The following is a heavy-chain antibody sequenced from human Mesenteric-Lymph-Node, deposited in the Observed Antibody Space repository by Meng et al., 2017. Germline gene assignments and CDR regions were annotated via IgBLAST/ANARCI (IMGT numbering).Heavy chain of an antibody. CDR2: ISGSGGST. V-gene: IGHV3-23*01. CDR3: ATDSPTVTTIDY. D-gene: IGHD4-17*01. J-gene: IGHJ4*01. CDR1: GFTFSSYA. Sequence: GESLKISCAASGFTFSSYAMSWVRQAPGKGLEWVSAISGSGGSTYYADSVKGRFTVSRDNAKNTVFLQINSLRAEDTAVYYCATDSPTVTTIDYWGQGTPVTVAS.